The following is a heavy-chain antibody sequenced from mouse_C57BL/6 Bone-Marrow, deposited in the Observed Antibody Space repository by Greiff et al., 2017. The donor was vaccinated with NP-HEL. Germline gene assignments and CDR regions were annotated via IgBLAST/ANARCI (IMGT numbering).Heavy chain of an antibody. CDR3: ARGDYYGSRDWYFDV. CDR2: ISDGGSYT. Sequence: VQLKESGGGLVKPGGSLKLSCAASGFTFSSYAMSWVRQTPEKRLEWVATISDGGSYTYYPDNVKGRFTISRDNAKNNLYLQMSHLKSEDTAMYYCARGDYYGSRDWYFDVWGTGTTVTVSS. J-gene: IGHJ1*03. D-gene: IGHD1-1*01. V-gene: IGHV5-4*01. CDR1: GFTFSSYA.